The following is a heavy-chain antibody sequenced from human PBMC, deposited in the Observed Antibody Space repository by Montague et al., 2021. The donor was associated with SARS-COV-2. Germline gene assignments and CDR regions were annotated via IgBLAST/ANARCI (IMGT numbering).Heavy chain of an antibody. D-gene: IGHD2-15*01. V-gene: IGHV4-39*01. CDR2: IYYSGST. J-gene: IGHJ4*02. CDR3: ARLASGWWELTLDY. CDR1: GGSISSSSYY. Sequence: SETLSLTCTVSGGSISSSSYYWGWIRQPPGKGLEWIGSIYYSGSTXYNPSLKSRVTISVDTSKNQFSLKLSSVTAADTAVYYCARLASGWWELTLDYWGQGTLVTVFS.